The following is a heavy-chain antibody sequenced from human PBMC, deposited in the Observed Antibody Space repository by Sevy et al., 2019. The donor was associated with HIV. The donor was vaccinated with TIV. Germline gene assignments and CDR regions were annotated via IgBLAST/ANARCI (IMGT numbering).Heavy chain of an antibody. CDR2: INQHGSEK. CDR1: TFTFNDYW. V-gene: IGHV3-7*01. CDR3: ARWGWGLDL. D-gene: IGHD3-16*01. J-gene: IGHJ6*02. Sequence: GGSLRLSCAASTFTFNDYWMNWVRQAPGKGLEWVANINQHGSEKYFVDSVKGRFTISRDNAKNSLYLQMNSLRAEDTGVYYCARWGWGLDLWGQGTTVTVSS.